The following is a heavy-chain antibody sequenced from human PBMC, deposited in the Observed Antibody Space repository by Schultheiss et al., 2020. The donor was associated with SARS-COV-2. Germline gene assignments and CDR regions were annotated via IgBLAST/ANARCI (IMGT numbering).Heavy chain of an antibody. CDR3: AREVKRGRYYYYMDV. CDR2: IYTSGST. CDR1: GGSISSYY. Sequence: SETLSLTCTVSGGSISSYYWSWIRQPAGKGLEWIGRIYTSGSTNYNPSLKSRVTMSVDTSKNQFSLKLSSVTAADTAVYYCAREVKRGRYYYYMDVWGKGTTVTVSS. V-gene: IGHV4-4*07. J-gene: IGHJ6*03. D-gene: IGHD2-21*01.